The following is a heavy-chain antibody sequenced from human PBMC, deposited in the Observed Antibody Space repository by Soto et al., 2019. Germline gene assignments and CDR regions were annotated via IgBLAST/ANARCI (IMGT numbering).Heavy chain of an antibody. CDR1: GFTFSNYA. CDR2: ISGNGGRT. D-gene: IGHD3-9*01. CDR3: ASYFDWLWCLDY. J-gene: IGHJ4*02. V-gene: IGHV3-23*01. Sequence: GGSLRHSCAASGFTFSNYAMNWVRQAPGKGLEWVSIISGNGGRTDYADSVKGRFTISRDNSKNTLYLQMNSLRAEDTAVYYCASYFDWLWCLDYWGQGTLVTVSS.